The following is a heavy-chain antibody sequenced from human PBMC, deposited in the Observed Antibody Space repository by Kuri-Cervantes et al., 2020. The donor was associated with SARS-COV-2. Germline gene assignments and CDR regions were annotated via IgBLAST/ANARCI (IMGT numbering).Heavy chain of an antibody. CDR3: ARDLWSVVRGVIARWFDP. CDR2: TNPNSGGT. CDR1: GYTFTGYY. J-gene: IGHJ5*02. V-gene: IGHV1-2*02. Sequence: ASVKVSCKASGYTFTGYYMHWVRQAPGQGLEWMGWTNPNSGGTSYAQKFQGRVTMTRDTSISTAYMELSRLRSDDTAVYYCARDLWSVVRGVIARWFDPWGQGTLVTVSS. D-gene: IGHD3-10*01.